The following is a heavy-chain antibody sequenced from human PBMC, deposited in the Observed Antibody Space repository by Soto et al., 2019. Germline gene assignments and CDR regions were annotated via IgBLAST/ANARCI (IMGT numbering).Heavy chain of an antibody. Sequence: LYLTCFVSGDSIGSYHWNWLRQPPGRGLEWIGYIYNRVSVRYNPSLNSRVTISVDRSRNQFSLSLSPVTAADTAMYYCARGKYDPWSGYYQPNWFDPWGPGTLGTVSS. CDR2: IYNRVSV. CDR1: GDSIGSYH. J-gene: IGHJ5*02. CDR3: ARGKYDPWSGYYQPNWFDP. D-gene: IGHD3-3*01. V-gene: IGHV4-59*01.